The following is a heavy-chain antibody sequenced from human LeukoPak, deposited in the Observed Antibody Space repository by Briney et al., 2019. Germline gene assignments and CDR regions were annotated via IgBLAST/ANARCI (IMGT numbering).Heavy chain of an antibody. CDR3: ARDVSYYYGSGSYYNSGY. V-gene: IGHV1-2*02. Sequence: ASVKVSCKASGYTFTDYYMHWVRQAPGQGLEWMGWINPNSGGTNYAQKFQGRVTMTRDTSISTAYMELSRLRSDGTAVYYCARDVSYYYGSGSYYNSGYWGQGTLVTVSS. CDR1: GYTFTDYY. CDR2: INPNSGGT. J-gene: IGHJ4*02. D-gene: IGHD3-10*01.